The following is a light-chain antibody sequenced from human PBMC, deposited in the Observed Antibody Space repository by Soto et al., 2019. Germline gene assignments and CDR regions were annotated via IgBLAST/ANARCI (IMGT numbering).Light chain of an antibody. Sequence: QSALTQPASVSGSPGQSITLSCTGTSSDIGGYDYVSWYQRHPGKAPKLIIYDVNNRPSGVSNRFSGSKSGNTASLTISGLQAEHEADYYCTSYASGSSHVVFGGGTKLTVL. CDR3: TSYASGSSHVV. CDR1: SSDIGGYDY. CDR2: DVN. V-gene: IGLV2-14*01. J-gene: IGLJ2*01.